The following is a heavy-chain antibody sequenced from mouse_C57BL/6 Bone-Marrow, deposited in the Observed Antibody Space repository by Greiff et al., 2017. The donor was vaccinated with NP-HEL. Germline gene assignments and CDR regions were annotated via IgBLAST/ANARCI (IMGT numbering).Heavy chain of an antibody. CDR2: IDPSDSYT. J-gene: IGHJ4*01. CDR3: ARSWRGNYGAMDY. V-gene: IGHV1-69*01. CDR1: GYTFTSYW. Sequence: QVHVKQPGAELVMPGASVKLSCKASGYTFTSYWMHWVKQRPRQGLEWIGEIDPSDSYTNYNQKFKGKSTLTVDKSSSTAYMQLSSLTSEDSAVYYCARSWRGNYGAMDYWGQGTSVTVSS. D-gene: IGHD2-1*01.